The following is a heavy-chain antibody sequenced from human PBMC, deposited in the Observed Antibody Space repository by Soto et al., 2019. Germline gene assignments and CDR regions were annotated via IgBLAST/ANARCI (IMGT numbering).Heavy chain of an antibody. D-gene: IGHD3-10*01. Sequence: EVQLLESGGGLIQPGGSLRLSCAASGFTFSRSAMNWVRQAPGKGLVWVSSISGSGGSTFYADSVKGRFTISRDNSNNTLYLQMNRLIAEDTAVYYCSKDSHYFGSGSLDYWGQGILVTVSS. V-gene: IGHV3-23*01. CDR3: SKDSHYFGSGSLDY. CDR2: ISGSGGST. J-gene: IGHJ4*02. CDR1: GFTFSRSA.